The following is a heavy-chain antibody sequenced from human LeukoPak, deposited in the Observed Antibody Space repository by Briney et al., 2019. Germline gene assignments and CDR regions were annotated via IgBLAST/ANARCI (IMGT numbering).Heavy chain of an antibody. Sequence: GGSLRLSCAASGFTFSSYAMNWVRQAPGKGLEWVSSISSSSSYIYYADSVKGRFTISRDNSENTLWLQMNSLRAEDTAVYYCARVRHSSGWSFDAFDTRGQGTMVTVSS. D-gene: IGHD6-19*01. CDR1: GFTFSSYA. J-gene: IGHJ3*02. V-gene: IGHV3-21*01. CDR3: ARVRHSSGWSFDAFDT. CDR2: ISSSSSYI.